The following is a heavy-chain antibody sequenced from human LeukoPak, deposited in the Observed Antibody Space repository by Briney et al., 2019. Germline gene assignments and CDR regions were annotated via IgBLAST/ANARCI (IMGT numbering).Heavy chain of an antibody. V-gene: IGHV4-39*07. CDR1: GGSISSSSYY. J-gene: IGHJ6*02. D-gene: IGHD2-2*02. Sequence: SETLSLTCTVSGGSISSSSYYWGWIRQPPGKGLEWIANIYYIGSTYYNPSLKSRVTISADTFKNHFSLKMTSVTAADTAVYYCATAPILRGEGGEHYKYGMDVWGQGTTVIVSS. CDR2: IYYIGST. CDR3: ATAPILRGEGGEHYKYGMDV.